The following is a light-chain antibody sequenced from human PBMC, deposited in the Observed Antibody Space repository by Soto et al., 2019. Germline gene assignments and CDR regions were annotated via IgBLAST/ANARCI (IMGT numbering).Light chain of an antibody. J-gene: IGKJ2*01. V-gene: IGKV1-5*01. Sequence: DIQMTQSPSTLSASVGDRVTITCRASQSISSGLAWYQQKPGKAPNLLIYDASSLESGVPSRFSGSGSGTEFTLTISSLQPDDFATYYCQQHNSYSPATFGQGTKLEIK. CDR1: QSISSG. CDR2: DAS. CDR3: QQHNSYSPAT.